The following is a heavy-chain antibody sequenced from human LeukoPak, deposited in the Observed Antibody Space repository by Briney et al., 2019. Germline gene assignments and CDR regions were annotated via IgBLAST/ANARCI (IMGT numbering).Heavy chain of an antibody. D-gene: IGHD6-13*01. J-gene: IGHJ5*02. CDR3: ARDLAIAAAGTRVGGFDP. V-gene: IGHV3-53*01. Sequence: PGGSLRLSCAASGNYWMHWVRQAPGKGLEWVSVIHTGGSTYYADSVKGRFTISRDTSNNTLYLQMNSLRAEDTAVYYCARDLAIAAAGTRVGGFDPWGQGTLVTVSS. CDR1: GNYW. CDR2: IHTGGST.